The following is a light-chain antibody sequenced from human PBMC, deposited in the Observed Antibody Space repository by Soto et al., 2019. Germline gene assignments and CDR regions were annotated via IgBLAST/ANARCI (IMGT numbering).Light chain of an antibody. CDR2: GNG. V-gene: IGLV1-40*01. CDR1: SSNIGAGYD. J-gene: IGLJ2*01. Sequence: QAVVTQPPSVSGAPGQRVTISCTGSSSNIGAGYDVHWYQQLPGTAPKLLIYGNGNRPSGVPDRFSGSKSGTSASLAITGLQAEDEADYYCQSYDSSRLGVFGGGTKVTVL. CDR3: QSYDSSRLGV.